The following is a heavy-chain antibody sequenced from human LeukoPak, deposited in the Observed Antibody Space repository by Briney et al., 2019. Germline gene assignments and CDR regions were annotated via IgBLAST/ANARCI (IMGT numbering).Heavy chain of an antibody. CDR3: ARDRYKQQLIYYFDY. CDR2: ISYDGSNK. D-gene: IGHD6-13*01. CDR1: GFTFSSYA. V-gene: IGHV3-30-3*01. Sequence: GKSLRLSCAASGFTFSSYAMHWVRQAPGKGLEWVAVISYDGSNKYYADSVKGRFTISRDNSKNTLYLQMNSLRAEDTAVYYCARDRYKQQLIYYFDYWGQGTLVTVSS. J-gene: IGHJ4*02.